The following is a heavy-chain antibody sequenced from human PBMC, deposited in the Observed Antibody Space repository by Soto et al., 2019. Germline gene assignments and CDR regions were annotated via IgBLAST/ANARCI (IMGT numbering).Heavy chain of an antibody. CDR1: GGSISSSSSYY. CDR3: ARLGPEGWCDP. D-gene: IGHD3-16*01. CDR2: IYYSGST. J-gene: IGHJ5*02. Sequence: QLQLQESGPGLVKPSETLSLTCTVSGGSISSSSSYYWGWIRQPPGKGLEWIGSIYYSGSTYYNPSLKSRLTISVDTSKNQFSLKLTSVTAADTAVYYCARLGPEGWCDPWGQGTLVTVSS. V-gene: IGHV4-39*01.